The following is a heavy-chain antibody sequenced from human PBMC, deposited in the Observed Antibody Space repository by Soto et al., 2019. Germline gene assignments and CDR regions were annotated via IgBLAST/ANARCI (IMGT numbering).Heavy chain of an antibody. V-gene: IGHV4-61*01. Sequence: QVQLQESGPGLVKPSETLSLTCTVSGGSVSSGSYYWSWIRQPPGKGLEWIGYIYYSGSTNYNHSLKSRVTISVDTSKNQFSLKLSSVTAADTAVYYCAREGGLYCSGGICYSWFDPWGQGTLVTVSS. J-gene: IGHJ5*02. CDR2: IYYSGST. D-gene: IGHD2-15*01. CDR1: GGSVSSGSYY. CDR3: AREGGLYCSGGICYSWFDP.